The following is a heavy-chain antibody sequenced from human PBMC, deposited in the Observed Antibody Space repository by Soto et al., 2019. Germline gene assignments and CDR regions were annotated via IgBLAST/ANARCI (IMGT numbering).Heavy chain of an antibody. D-gene: IGHD3-22*01. CDR1: GFTFSSYA. CDR3: VSRNYDYYDHDVGDY. V-gene: IGHV3-64D*06. Sequence: GWSLRLSCSASGFTFSSYAMHWVRQAPGKGLEYVSAISSNGGSTYYADSVKGRFTISRDNSKNTLYLQMSSLRAEDTAVYYCVSRNYDYYDHDVGDYWGQGTLLTVSS. J-gene: IGHJ4*02. CDR2: ISSNGGST.